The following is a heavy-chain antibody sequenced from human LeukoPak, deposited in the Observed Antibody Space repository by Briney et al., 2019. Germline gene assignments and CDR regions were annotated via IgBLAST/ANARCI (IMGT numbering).Heavy chain of an antibody. D-gene: IGHD4-17*01. Sequence: SVKVSCKASGGTFSSYAISWVRQAPGQGLEWMGGIIPIFGTANYAQKFQGRVTITADESTSTAYMELSSLRSEDTAVYYCARSPHDYGNRFWFDPWGQGTLVTVSS. CDR1: GGTFSSYA. CDR2: IIPIFGTA. J-gene: IGHJ5*02. CDR3: ARSPHDYGNRFWFDP. V-gene: IGHV1-69*13.